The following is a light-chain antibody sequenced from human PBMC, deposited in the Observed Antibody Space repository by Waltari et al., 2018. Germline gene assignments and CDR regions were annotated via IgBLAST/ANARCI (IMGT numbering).Light chain of an antibody. CDR2: EVR. V-gene: IGLV2-14*01. Sequence: QSALTQPASVPGSPGQSITISCGGTSSDIGIFNFVSWYQQHPGKAPKLIIYEVRNRPSGVSSRFSGSKSGDTASLTISGLQPDDEAIYYCSSYTTSNSLVVFGAGTTLTV. CDR3: SSYTTSNSLVV. CDR1: SSDIGIFNF. J-gene: IGLJ2*01.